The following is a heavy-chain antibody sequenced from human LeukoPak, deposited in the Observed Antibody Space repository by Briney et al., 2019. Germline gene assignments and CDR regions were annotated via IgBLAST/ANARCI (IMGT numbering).Heavy chain of an antibody. V-gene: IGHV4-59*01. CDR2: IYYTGST. J-gene: IGHJ4*02. D-gene: IGHD2-2*01. Sequence: PPGTLSLTCTVSGGSIDSYYWSWIRQPPGKGLEWIGYIYYTGSTEYHPSLKSRVTISLDTSKNQFSLKLTSVTAADTAVYYCARVYQSAEYYFDYWGQGNLVSVSS. CDR1: GGSIDSYY. CDR3: ARVYQSAEYYFDY.